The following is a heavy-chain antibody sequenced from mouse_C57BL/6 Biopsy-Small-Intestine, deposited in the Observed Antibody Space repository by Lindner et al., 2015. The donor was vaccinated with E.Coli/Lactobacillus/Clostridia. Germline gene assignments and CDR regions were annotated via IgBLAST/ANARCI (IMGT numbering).Heavy chain of an antibody. D-gene: IGHD4-1*01. CDR1: GYTFTDYN. V-gene: IGHV1-18*01. Sequence: VQLQESGPELVKPGASVKIPCKASGYTFTDYNMDWVKQSHGKSLEWIGDINPNNGGTIYNQKFKGKATLTVDQSSSTAYMELRSLTSEDSAVYYCASLTGTKGYFDYWGQGTTLTVSS. J-gene: IGHJ2*01. CDR3: ASLTGTKGYFDY. CDR2: INPNNGGT.